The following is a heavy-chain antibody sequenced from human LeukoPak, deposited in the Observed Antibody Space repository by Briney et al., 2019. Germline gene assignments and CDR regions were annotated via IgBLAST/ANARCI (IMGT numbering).Heavy chain of an antibody. CDR3: ARRSPTVGATDY. Sequence: GGSLRLSCAASGFTFSSYSMNWVRQAPGKGLEWVSYISSSGSTIYYADSVKGRFTISRDNAKNSLYLQMNSLRAEDTAVYYCARRSPTVGATDYWGQGTLVTVSS. CDR1: GFTFSSYS. CDR2: ISSSGSTI. D-gene: IGHD1-26*01. V-gene: IGHV3-48*04. J-gene: IGHJ4*02.